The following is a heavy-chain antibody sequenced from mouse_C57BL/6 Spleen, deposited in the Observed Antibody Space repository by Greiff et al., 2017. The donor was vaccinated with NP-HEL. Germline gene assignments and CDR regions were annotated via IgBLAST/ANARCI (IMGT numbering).Heavy chain of an antibody. V-gene: IGHV1-81*01. CDR1: GYTFTSYG. D-gene: IGHD2-2*01. CDR3: AREGSTMVTTHYFDY. J-gene: IGHJ2*01. Sequence: QVQLQQSGAELARPGASVKLSCKASGYTFTSYGISWVKQRTGQGLEWIGEIYPRSGNTYYNEKFKGKATLTADKSSSTAYMELRSLTSEDSAVYFCAREGSTMVTTHYFDYWGQGTTLTVSS. CDR2: IYPRSGNT.